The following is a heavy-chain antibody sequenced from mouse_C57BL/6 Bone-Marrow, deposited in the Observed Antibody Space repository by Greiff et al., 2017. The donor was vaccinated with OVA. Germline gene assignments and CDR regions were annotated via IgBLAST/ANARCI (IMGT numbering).Heavy chain of an antibody. Sequence: EVKLMESGGGLVKPGGSLKLSCAASGFTFSSYAMSWVRQTPEKRLEWVATISDGGSYTYYPDNVKGRFTISRDNAKNNLYLQMSHLKSEDTAMYYCARVGSSPWYFDYWGQGTTLTVSS. CDR3: ARVGSSPWYFDY. J-gene: IGHJ2*01. V-gene: IGHV5-4*03. D-gene: IGHD1-1*01. CDR1: GFTFSSYA. CDR2: ISDGGSYT.